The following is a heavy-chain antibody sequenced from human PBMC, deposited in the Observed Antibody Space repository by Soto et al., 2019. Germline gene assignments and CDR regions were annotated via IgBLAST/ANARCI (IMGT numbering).Heavy chain of an antibody. J-gene: IGHJ3*02. V-gene: IGHV4-59*08. CDR1: GGSISSYY. CDR2: IFYSGST. Sequence: QVQLQESGPGLVKPSETLSLTCTVSGGSISSYYWSWIRQPPGKGLECIGYIFYSGSTNYNPSLKSRVTISVDTSKNQFSLKLSSVTAADMAVYYCARAYGLGAFDIWGQGTMVTVSS. CDR3: ARAYGLGAFDI. D-gene: IGHD3-10*01.